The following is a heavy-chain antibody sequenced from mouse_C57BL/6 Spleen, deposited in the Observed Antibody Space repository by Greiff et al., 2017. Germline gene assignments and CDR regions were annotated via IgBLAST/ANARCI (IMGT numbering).Heavy chain of an antibody. D-gene: IGHD2-2*01. CDR1: GFSLTSYG. CDR3: AKTGYDGGYAMDY. V-gene: IGHV2-5*01. CDR2: IWRGGST. J-gene: IGHJ4*01. Sequence: VQLQESGPGLVQPSQSLSITCTVSGFSLTSYGVHWVRQSPGKGLEWLGVIWRGGSTDYNAAFMSRLSITKDNSTSQVFFKMNSLQADDTAIYYCAKTGYDGGYAMDYWGQGTAVTVSS.